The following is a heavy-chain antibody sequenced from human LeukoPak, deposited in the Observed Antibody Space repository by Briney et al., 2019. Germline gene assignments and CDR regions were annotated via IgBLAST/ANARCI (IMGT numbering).Heavy chain of an antibody. D-gene: IGHD3/OR15-3a*01. CDR3: TTGDWTAGN. V-gene: IGHV3-15*01. J-gene: IGHJ4*02. CDR2: IKSQIGGGTR. CDR1: GFTVTNAW. Sequence: GGSLRLSCAASGFTVTNAWMSWVRQAPGKGLEWVGRIKSQIGGGTRDYAAPVKGRFTISKDDSKNTLYLQMSGLKTDDTAVYYCTTGDWTAGNWGQGTLVTVSS.